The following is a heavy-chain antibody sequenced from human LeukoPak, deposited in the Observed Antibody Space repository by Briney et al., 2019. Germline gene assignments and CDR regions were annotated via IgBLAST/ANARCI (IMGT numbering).Heavy chain of an antibody. CDR3: ARLIHSGFDP. Sequence: SETLSLTCTVSGGSISSYYWSWIRQPPGKGLEWIGYIYYSGSTNYNPSLKSRVTISVDTSKNQFSLKLSSVTAADTAVYYCARLIHSGFDPWGQRTLVTVSS. CDR2: IYYSGST. D-gene: IGHD1-26*01. V-gene: IGHV4-59*08. J-gene: IGHJ5*02. CDR1: GGSISSYY.